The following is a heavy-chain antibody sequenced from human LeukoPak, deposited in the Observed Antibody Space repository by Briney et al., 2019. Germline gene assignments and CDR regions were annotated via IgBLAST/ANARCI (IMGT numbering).Heavy chain of an antibody. CDR3: VTARLDNYYDSSGYLY. V-gene: IGHV1-24*01. Sequence: ASVKVSCKVSGYTLTELSMHWVRQAPGKGLEWMGGFDPEDGETIYAQKFQGRVTMTEDTSTDTAYMELSSLRSEDTAVYYCVTARLDNYYDSSGYLYWGQGTLVTVSS. CDR1: GYTLTELS. CDR2: FDPEDGET. D-gene: IGHD3-22*01. J-gene: IGHJ4*02.